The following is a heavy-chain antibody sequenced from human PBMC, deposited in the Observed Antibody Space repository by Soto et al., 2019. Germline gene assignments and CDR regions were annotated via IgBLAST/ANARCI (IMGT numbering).Heavy chain of an antibody. CDR1: GGTFSSCA. D-gene: IGHD6-6*01. CDR2: IIPIFGTA. J-gene: IGHJ4*02. Sequence: GPSVKVSCKASGGTFSSCAISWVRQAPGQGLEWMGGIIPIFGTANYAQKFQGRVTITADESTSTAYMELSSLRSEDTAVYYCAREGGADGTYSSSTLDYWGQGTLVTVSS. CDR3: AREGGADGTYSSSTLDY. V-gene: IGHV1-69*13.